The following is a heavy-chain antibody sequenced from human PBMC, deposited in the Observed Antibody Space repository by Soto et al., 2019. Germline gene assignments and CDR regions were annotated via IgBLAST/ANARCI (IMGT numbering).Heavy chain of an antibody. D-gene: IGHD3-9*01. Sequence: SETLSLTCTVSDDFISSYYWNWIRQPAGKGLEWIGRVSTNGATNYNPYLESRVTMSVDTSKNQFSLKLTSVTAADTAVYFCARADYEILTGSYAMDVWGQGTTVTVSS. CDR2: VSTNGAT. CDR1: DDFISSYY. V-gene: IGHV4-4*07. CDR3: ARADYEILTGSYAMDV. J-gene: IGHJ6*02.